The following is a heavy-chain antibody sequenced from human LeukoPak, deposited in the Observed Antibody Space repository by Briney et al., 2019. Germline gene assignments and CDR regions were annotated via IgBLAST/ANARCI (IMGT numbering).Heavy chain of an antibody. CDR1: GGSISSGGYY. V-gene: IGHV4-31*03. CDR2: IYYSGST. Sequence: PSETLSLTCTVSGGSISSGGYYWSWIRQHPGKGLEWIGYIYYSGSTYYNPSLKSRVTISVDTSKNQFSLKLSSVTAADTAVYYCARKRGIAARHPGPYYYYYMDVWGKGTTVTVSS. D-gene: IGHD6-6*01. J-gene: IGHJ6*03. CDR3: ARKRGIAARHPGPYYYYYMDV.